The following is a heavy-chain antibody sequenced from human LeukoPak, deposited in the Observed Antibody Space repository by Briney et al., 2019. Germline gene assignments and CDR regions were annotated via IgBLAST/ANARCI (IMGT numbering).Heavy chain of an antibody. CDR3: ASRVVRAYYAMDV. Sequence: SETPSLTRSISGGSISTYYWSWIRQRPGKGLEWIGSVHYSGSAKYNSSLNRRVTISVDTSKSQFSLRLSSVTAADTAVYYCASRVVRAYYAMDVSGQGTTVIVSS. D-gene: IGHD2-21*01. J-gene: IGHJ6*02. CDR2: VHYSGSA. CDR1: GGSISTYY. V-gene: IGHV4-59*01.